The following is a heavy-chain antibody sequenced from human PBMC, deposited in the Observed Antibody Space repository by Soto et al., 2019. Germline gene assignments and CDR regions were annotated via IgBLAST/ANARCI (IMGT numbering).Heavy chain of an antibody. V-gene: IGHV4-34*01. CDR2: INHSGRV. CDR1: GWSFSCHS. Sequence: SDTLSLTCAFYGWSFSCHSWTWIRQSPGKGLEWIGDINHSGRVNYSPSLKSRVTISLDTSKNQFSLTLSAVTAADTAMYYCSTRAYDTNGYYRFDPWGQGTMVNVS. D-gene: IGHD3-22*01. J-gene: IGHJ5*01. CDR3: STRAYDTNGYYRFDP.